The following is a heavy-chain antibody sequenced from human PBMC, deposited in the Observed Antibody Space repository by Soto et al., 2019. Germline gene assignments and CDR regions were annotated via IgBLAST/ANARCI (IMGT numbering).Heavy chain of an antibody. CDR3: ARDGVSSIEYTWNYGTYFDY. D-gene: IGHD1-7*01. CDR2: ISYDGNNK. V-gene: IGHV3-30-3*01. Sequence: GSLRLSWAASGFTYSTYTMHWVRQAPGKELEWVAVISYDGNNKFYADSVKGRFTISRDSTKQTLYLQMNSLRPDDTAMYYCARDGVSSIEYTWNYGTYFDYWAQGALVTVSS. J-gene: IGHJ4*02. CDR1: GFTYSTYT.